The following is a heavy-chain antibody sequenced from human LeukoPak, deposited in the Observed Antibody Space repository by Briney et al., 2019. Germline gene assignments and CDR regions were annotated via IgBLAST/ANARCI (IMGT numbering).Heavy chain of an antibody. V-gene: IGHV4-59*01. D-gene: IGHD6-13*01. CDR3: AREAAAGHDY. CDR1: GGSISSYY. Sequence: PSETLSLTCTVSGGSISSYYWSWIRQPPGKGLEWIGYIYYSGSTNYNPSLKSRVTISVDTSKNQFSLKLSSVTAADTAVYYCAREAAAGHDYWGQGTLVTVSS. CDR2: IYYSGST. J-gene: IGHJ4*02.